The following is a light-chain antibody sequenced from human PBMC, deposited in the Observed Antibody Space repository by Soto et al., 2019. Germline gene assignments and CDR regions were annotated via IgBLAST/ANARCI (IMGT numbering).Light chain of an antibody. CDR2: SND. CDR3: AAWDDTLSVWV. J-gene: IGLJ3*02. CDR1: SSNIGSNT. Sequence: QSVLTQPPSASGTPGQRVTISCSGSSSNIGSNTVNWYQQLPGTAPKLLIYSNDQRPSGVPDRFSGSKSDTSASLAISGLQSEDEADYYCAAWDDTLSVWVFGGGTKLTVL. V-gene: IGLV1-44*01.